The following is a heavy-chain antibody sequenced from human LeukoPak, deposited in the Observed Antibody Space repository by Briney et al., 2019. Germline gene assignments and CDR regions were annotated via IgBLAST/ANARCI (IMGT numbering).Heavy chain of an antibody. CDR3: AKTSRGNSGYDSPFDY. CDR1: GLTFSSYW. D-gene: IGHD5-12*01. V-gene: IGHV3-23*01. J-gene: IGHJ4*02. CDR2: VHGSGSDT. Sequence: PGGSLRLSCAASGLTFSSYWMHWVRQAPGKGVEWVSFVHGSGSDTYYADSVKGRFTISRDNSKNTLYLLMNSLSVEDTAIYYCAKTSRGNSGYDSPFDYWGQGTLVTVSS.